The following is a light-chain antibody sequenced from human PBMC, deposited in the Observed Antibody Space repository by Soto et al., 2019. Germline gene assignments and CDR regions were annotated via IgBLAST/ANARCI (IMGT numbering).Light chain of an antibody. CDR1: QSISSW. V-gene: IGKV1-5*03. J-gene: IGKJ1*01. Sequence: DIQMNQSPSTLPASVGDRVTITCRASQSISSWLAWYQQKPGKAPKLLIYKASTLKSGVPSRFSGSGSGTEFTLTISSLQPDDFATYYCQHYNSYSEAFGQGTKVDI. CDR2: KAS. CDR3: QHYNSYSEA.